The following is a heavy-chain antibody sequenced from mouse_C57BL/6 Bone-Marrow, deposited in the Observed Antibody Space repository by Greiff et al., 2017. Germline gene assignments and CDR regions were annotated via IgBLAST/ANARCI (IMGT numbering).Heavy chain of an antibody. CDR1: GYTFTSYW. CDR2: IDPSDSYT. CDR3: ARGDYYFDY. D-gene: IGHD2-13*01. Sequence: QVQLQQPGAELVMPGASVKLSCKASGYTFTSYWMHWVKQRPGQGLEWIGEIDPSDSYTNYNQKFKGKSTLTVDKSSSTAYMQLSSLTSEDSAVYDCARGDYYFDYWGKGTALTVSS. J-gene: IGHJ2*01. V-gene: IGHV1-69*01.